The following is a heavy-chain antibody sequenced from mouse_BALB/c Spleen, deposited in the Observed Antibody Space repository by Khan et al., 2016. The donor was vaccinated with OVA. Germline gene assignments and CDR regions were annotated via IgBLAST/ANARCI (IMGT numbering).Heavy chain of an antibody. Sequence: VKLQKSGAELVKPGASVKISCKASGYTFTSFYMYWVKQRPGQGLEWIGGINPSNGDTHFYEKFKSKATLTVDKSSTTAYMQFSSLTSEDSAVYYCARSGYGNPFAYWGQGTLVTVSA. D-gene: IGHD2-1*01. J-gene: IGHJ3*01. CDR1: GYTFTSFY. CDR3: ARSGYGNPFAY. V-gene: IGHV1S81*02. CDR2: INPSNGDT.